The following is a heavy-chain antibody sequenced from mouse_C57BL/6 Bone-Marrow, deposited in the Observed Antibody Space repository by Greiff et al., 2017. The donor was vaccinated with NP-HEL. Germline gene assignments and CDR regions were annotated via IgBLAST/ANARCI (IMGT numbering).Heavy chain of an antibody. CDR2: INPNNGGT. J-gene: IGHJ4*01. CDR3: ARRYYYGSSYDYYAMDY. CDR1: GYTFTDYN. V-gene: IGHV1-18*01. D-gene: IGHD1-1*01. Sequence: VQLKQSGPELVKPGASVKIPCKASGYTFTDYNMDWVKQSHGKSLEWIGDINPNNGGTIYNQKFKGKATLTVDKSSSTAYMELRSLTSEDTAVYYCARRYYYGSSYDYYAMDYWGQGTSVTVSS.